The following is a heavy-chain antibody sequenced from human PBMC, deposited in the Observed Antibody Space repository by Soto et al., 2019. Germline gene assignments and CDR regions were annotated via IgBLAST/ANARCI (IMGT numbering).Heavy chain of an antibody. CDR1: GFTFSSYD. CDR2: IGTAGDT. J-gene: IGHJ3*02. Sequence: PGGSLRLSCAASGFTFSSYDMHWVRQATGKGLEWVSAIGTAGDTYYPGSVKGRFTISRENAKNSLYLQMNSLRAGDTAVYYCARALVEYSSSTDAFDIWGQGTMVTVSS. D-gene: IGHD6-6*01. CDR3: ARALVEYSSSTDAFDI. V-gene: IGHV3-13*01.